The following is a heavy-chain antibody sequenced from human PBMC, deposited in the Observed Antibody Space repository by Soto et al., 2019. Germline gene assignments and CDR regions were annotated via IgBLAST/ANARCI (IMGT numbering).Heavy chain of an antibody. Sequence: GGSLRLSCAASGFTFSSYGMHWVRQAPGKGLEWVAVISYDGSNKYYADSVKGRFTISRDNSKNTLYLQMNSLKAEDTAVYYCAKERPVEYYYDSSGYLSLFHWGQGTLVTVSS. CDR1: GFTFSSYG. CDR3: AKERPVEYYYDSSGYLSLFH. J-gene: IGHJ4*02. D-gene: IGHD3-22*01. V-gene: IGHV3-30*18. CDR2: ISYDGSNK.